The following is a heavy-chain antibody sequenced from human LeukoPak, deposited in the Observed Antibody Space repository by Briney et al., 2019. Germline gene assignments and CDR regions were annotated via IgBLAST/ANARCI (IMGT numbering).Heavy chain of an antibody. CDR3: ARDKSVAGHSFDY. CDR2: ISGSGGST. Sequence: GGSLRLSCAASGFTFSSYAMSWVRQAPGKGLEWVSAISGSGGSTYYADSVKGRFTISRDNSKNTLYLQMNSLRAEDTAVYYCARDKSVAGHSFDYWGQGTLVTVSS. V-gene: IGHV3-23*01. J-gene: IGHJ4*02. CDR1: GFTFSSYA. D-gene: IGHD6-19*01.